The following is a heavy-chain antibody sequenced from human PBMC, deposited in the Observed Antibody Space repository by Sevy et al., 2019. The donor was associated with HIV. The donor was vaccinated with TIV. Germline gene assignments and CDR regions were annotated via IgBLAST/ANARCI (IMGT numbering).Heavy chain of an antibody. V-gene: IGHV1-18*01. CDR3: SKSWYPGDYYYGPAV. J-gene: IGHJ6*02. CDR2: VSGHSGEA. CDR1: GYIFGNYG. D-gene: IGHD2-15*01. Sequence: ASVKVSCKTSGYIFGNYGISWLRQAPGQGLEWVGWVSGHSGEAKYAQTLQGRVTITIDKSAATAFLELGSLVSDDTAVFYCSKSWYPGDYYYGPAVWGRGTTVTVSS.